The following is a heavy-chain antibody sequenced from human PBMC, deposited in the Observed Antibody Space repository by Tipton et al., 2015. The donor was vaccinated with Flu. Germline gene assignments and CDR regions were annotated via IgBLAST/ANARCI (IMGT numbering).Heavy chain of an antibody. CDR3: AKTRYTSGWPYYLDY. J-gene: IGHJ4*02. V-gene: IGHV3-23*01. Sequence: GSLRLSCAASGFTFNNYAMSWVRQAPGKGLEWVSAVSGRGGSTYYADSVKGRFTISRDNSKNTLFLQISSLRTEDTAVYYCAKTRYTSGWPYYLDYWGQGTRLTVSS. CDR1: GFTFNNYA. D-gene: IGHD6-19*01. CDR2: VSGRGGST.